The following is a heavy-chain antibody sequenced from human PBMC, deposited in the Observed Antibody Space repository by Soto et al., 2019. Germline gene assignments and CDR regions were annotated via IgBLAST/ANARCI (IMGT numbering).Heavy chain of an antibody. Sequence: ASVKVSCKASGYAFSFGFSWVRQAPGQGLEWMGWISASDGSTNSAQKFRGRISLTTDTSTNTAYLDLLSLTSDDTAVYFCATYYFGSGSYYRFDNWGQGTLVTVS. CDR2: ISASDGST. J-gene: IGHJ4*02. CDR3: ATYYFGSGSYYRFDN. D-gene: IGHD3-10*01. CDR1: GYAFSFG. V-gene: IGHV1-18*01.